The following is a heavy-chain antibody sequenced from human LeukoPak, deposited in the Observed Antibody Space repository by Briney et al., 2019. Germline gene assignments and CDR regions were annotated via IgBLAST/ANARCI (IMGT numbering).Heavy chain of an antibody. CDR3: ARDNGIAAAGTLDY. Sequence: GGSLRLSCAASGFTFSSYGMHWVRQAPGKGLEWVAVIWYDGSNKYYADSVKGRFTISRDNSKNTLYLQMNNLRAEDTAVYYCARDNGIAAAGTLDYWGQGTLVTVSS. J-gene: IGHJ4*02. D-gene: IGHD6-13*01. V-gene: IGHV3-33*01. CDR2: IWYDGSNK. CDR1: GFTFSSYG.